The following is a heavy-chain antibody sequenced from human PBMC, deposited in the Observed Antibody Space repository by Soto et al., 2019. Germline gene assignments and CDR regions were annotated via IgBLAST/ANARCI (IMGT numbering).Heavy chain of an antibody. CDR2: IRSKANSYAT. Sequence: EVQLVESGGGLVQPGGSLKLSCAASGFTFSGSAMHWVRQASGKGLEWVGRIRSKANSYATAYAASVKGRFTISRDDSKNTAYLQMNSLKTEDTAVYYCTRHVEAVAGDYYYYYGMDVWGQGTTVTVSS. D-gene: IGHD6-19*01. CDR1: GFTFSGSA. CDR3: TRHVEAVAGDYYYYYGMDV. V-gene: IGHV3-73*02. J-gene: IGHJ6*02.